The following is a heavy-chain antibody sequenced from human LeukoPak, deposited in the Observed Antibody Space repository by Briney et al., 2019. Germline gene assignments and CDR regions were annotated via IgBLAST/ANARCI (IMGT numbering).Heavy chain of an antibody. V-gene: IGHV3-30*02. Sequence: GGSLRLSCAASGFTFSSYGMHWVRQAPGKGLEWVAFIRYDGSNKYYADSVKGRFTISRDNSKNTLYLQMNSLRAEDTAVYYCATIGYYDSSGFPEYYFDYWGQGTLVTVSS. J-gene: IGHJ4*02. D-gene: IGHD3-22*01. CDR2: IRYDGSNK. CDR1: GFTFSSYG. CDR3: ATIGYYDSSGFPEYYFDY.